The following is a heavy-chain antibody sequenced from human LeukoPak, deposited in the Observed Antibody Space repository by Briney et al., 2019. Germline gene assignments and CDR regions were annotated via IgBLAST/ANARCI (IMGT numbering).Heavy chain of an antibody. V-gene: IGHV3-30-3*01. D-gene: IGHD2-2*01. CDR2: ISYDGSNK. CDR1: GFTFGSYA. Sequence: GGSLRLSCAASGFTFGSYAMHWVRQAPGKGLEWVAVISYDGSNKYYADSVKGRFTISRDNSKNTLYLQMNSLRAEDTAVYYCARDDSTIVVVPAAIVAAFDIWGQGTMVTVSS. J-gene: IGHJ3*02. CDR3: ARDDSTIVVVPAAIVAAFDI.